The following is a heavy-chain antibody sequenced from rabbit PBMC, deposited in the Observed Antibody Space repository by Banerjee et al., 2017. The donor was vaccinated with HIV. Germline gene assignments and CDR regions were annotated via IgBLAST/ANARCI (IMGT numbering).Heavy chain of an antibody. D-gene: IGHD4-1*01. V-gene: IGHV1S40*01. CDR1: GFSFSSGYY. CDR3: ARGAGASGWGYDL. J-gene: IGHJ6*01. Sequence: QQLVESGGGLVKPGASLTLTCKASGFSFSSGYYMSWVRQAPGKGLEWIGCTGTGSGSTYYASWAKGRFTISKTSSTTVTLQMTSMTAADTATYFCARGAGASGWGYDLWGPGTLVTVS. CDR2: TGTGSGST.